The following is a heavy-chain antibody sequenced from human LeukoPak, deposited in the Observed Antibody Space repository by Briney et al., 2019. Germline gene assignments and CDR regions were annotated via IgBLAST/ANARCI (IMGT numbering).Heavy chain of an antibody. J-gene: IGHJ4*02. CDR3: ARGPPSIVPAAIGY. Sequence: ASVEVSCKASGYTFTSYGISWVRQAPGQGLEWMGWISAYNGNTNYAQKLQGRVTMTTDTSTSTAYMELRSLRSDDTAVYYCARGPPSIVPAAIGYWGQRTLVTVSS. D-gene: IGHD2-2*02. CDR1: GYTFTSYG. V-gene: IGHV1-18*04. CDR2: ISAYNGNT.